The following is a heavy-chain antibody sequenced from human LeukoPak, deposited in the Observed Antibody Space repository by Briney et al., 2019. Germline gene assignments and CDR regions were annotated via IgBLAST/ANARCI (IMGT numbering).Heavy chain of an antibody. D-gene: IGHD2-2*02. Sequence: PSETLSLTCTVSGGSISSHYWSWIRQPPGKGLEWIGYIYYSGSTNYNPSLKSRVTISVDTSKNHFSLKLSSVTAADTAVYYCARDTCSSTSCYKGDAFDIWGQGTMVTVSS. J-gene: IGHJ3*02. CDR3: ARDTCSSTSCYKGDAFDI. CDR1: GGSISSHY. CDR2: IYYSGST. V-gene: IGHV4-59*11.